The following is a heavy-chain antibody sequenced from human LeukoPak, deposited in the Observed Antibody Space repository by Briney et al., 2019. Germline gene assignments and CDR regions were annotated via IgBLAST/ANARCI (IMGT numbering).Heavy chain of an antibody. D-gene: IGHD2-2*01. CDR3: AKANIVVVPAAMSGGYYGMDV. CDR2: ISGSGGST. CDR1: GFTFSSYA. J-gene: IGHJ6*02. V-gene: IGHV3-23*01. Sequence: GGSLRLSCAASGFTFSSYAMSWVRQAPGKGLEWVSAISGSGGSTYYTDSVKGRFTISRDNSKNTLYLQMNGLRAEDTAVYYCAKANIVVVPAAMSGGYYGMDVWGQGTTVTVSS.